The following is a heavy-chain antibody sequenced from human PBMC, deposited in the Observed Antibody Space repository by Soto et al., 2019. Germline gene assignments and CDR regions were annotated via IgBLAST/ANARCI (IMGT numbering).Heavy chain of an antibody. Sequence: SETLSLTCTVSGASISGFYWSWIRQSAGKGLEWIARIYATGTTDYNPSLKSRVKVSVDTSKKQFSLKLRAVTAADTAVYYCVRDGTKTLRDWFDPWGQGISVTVSS. CDR2: IYATGTT. CDR1: GASISGFY. V-gene: IGHV4-4*07. J-gene: IGHJ5*02. CDR3: VRDGTKTLRDWFDP. D-gene: IGHD1-1*01.